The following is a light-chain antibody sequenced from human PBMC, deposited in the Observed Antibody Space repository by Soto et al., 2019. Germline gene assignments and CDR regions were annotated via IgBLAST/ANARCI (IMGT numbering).Light chain of an antibody. V-gene: IGKV1-12*01. CDR3: QQGNSFPLT. Sequence: DIQMTQSPSSVSASVGDRVTITCRASQDINIALAWFQQKPGEPPSLLIYTASSLHSGVPSRFSGSGSGTDFTLTISSLQPEDFATYYCQQGNSFPLTFGGGTKVEIK. J-gene: IGKJ4*01. CDR1: QDINIA. CDR2: TAS.